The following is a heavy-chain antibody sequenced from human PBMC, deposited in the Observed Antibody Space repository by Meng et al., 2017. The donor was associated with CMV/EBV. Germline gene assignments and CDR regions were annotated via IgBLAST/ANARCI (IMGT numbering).Heavy chain of an antibody. J-gene: IGHJ4*02. Sequence: GESLKISCAASGFTFSSYSMNWVRQAPGKGLEWVSSISSSSSYIYYADSVKGRFTISRDNAKNSLYLQMNSLRAEDTAAYYCARGPGGGSYYFDYWGQGTLVTVSS. CDR1: GFTFSSYS. CDR2: ISSSSSYI. V-gene: IGHV3-21*01. D-gene: IGHD1-26*01. CDR3: ARGPGGGSYYFDY.